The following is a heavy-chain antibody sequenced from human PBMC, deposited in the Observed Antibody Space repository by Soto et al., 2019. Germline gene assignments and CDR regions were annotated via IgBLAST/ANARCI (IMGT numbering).Heavy chain of an antibody. V-gene: IGHV4-30-2*01. Sequence: SETLSLTRAVSCVSIISGGYSWSWIRQPPGKGIEWIGYIYSGTTHYNPSLKSRVTISMDRSKNQVSLSLKSVTAADTAVYYCAREDSGAFFDFWGQGNLVTVSS. D-gene: IGHD2-15*01. CDR1: CVSIISGGYS. CDR3: AREDSGAFFDF. CDR2: IYSGTT. J-gene: IGHJ4*02.